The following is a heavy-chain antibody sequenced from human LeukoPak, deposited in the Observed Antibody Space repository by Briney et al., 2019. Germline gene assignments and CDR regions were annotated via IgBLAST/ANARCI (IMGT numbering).Heavy chain of an antibody. D-gene: IGHD3-22*01. CDR1: GGSISSYH. J-gene: IGHJ4*02. CDR3: ASLIYDSSGYYFDK. V-gene: IGHV4-59*08. Sequence: SETLSPTCTVSGGSISSYHWSWIRQSPGKGLEWMGYIQYSGSTNRNPSLKSRVTISVDTSKNQFSLKLSSVTAADTAVYYCASLIYDSSGYYFDKWGQGTLVTVSS. CDR2: IQYSGST.